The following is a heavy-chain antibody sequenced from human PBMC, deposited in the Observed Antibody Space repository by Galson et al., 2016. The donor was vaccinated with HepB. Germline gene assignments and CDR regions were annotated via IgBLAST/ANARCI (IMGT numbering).Heavy chain of an antibody. Sequence: CAISGDSVSSNSAAWNWIRQSPSRGLEWLGRTYYRSKWYYDYAVSVESRISINPDTSKNQFSLQLNSVTPEDTAVYYCARGNSGYSVFRFDWWGQGTLVTVPS. CDR1: GDSVSSNSAA. CDR2: TYYRSKWYY. J-gene: IGHJ4*02. CDR3: ARGNSGYSVFRFDW. D-gene: IGHD2-21*01. V-gene: IGHV6-1*01.